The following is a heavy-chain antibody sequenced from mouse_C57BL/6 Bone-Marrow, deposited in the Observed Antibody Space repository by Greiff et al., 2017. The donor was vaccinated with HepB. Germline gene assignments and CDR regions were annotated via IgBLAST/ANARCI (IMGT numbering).Heavy chain of an antibody. CDR1: GYAFSSSW. D-gene: IGHD1-1*01. CDR2: IYPGDGDT. Sequence: VKLMESGPELVKPGASVKISCKASGYAFSSSWMNWVKQRPGKGLEWIGRIYPGDGDTNYNGKFKGKATLTADKSSSTAYMQLSSLTSEDSAVYFCARADYYGSSYPYYAMDYWGQGTSVTVSS. CDR3: ARADYYGSSYPYYAMDY. V-gene: IGHV1-82*01. J-gene: IGHJ4*01.